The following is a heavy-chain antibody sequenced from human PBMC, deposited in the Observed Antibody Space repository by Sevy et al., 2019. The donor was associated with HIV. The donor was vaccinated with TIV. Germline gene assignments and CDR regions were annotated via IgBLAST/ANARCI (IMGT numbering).Heavy chain of an antibody. J-gene: IGHJ6*02. CDR3: AGRLGSGWNNHGMDV. D-gene: IGHD6-19*01. CDR2: IYYSGST. CDR1: GGSISSSSYY. Sequence: SETLSLTCTVSGGSISSSSYYWGWIRQPPGKGLEWIESIYYSGSTYYNPSLKSRVTISVDTSKNQFTLKLSSVAATDTAVYYCAGRLGSGWNNHGMDVWGQGTTVTVSS. V-gene: IGHV4-39*01.